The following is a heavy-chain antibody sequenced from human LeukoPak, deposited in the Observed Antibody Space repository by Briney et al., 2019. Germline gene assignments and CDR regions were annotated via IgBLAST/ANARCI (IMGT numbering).Heavy chain of an antibody. D-gene: IGHD3-22*01. V-gene: IGHV3-48*01. CDR2: ITLSRSTI. J-gene: IGHJ4*02. CDR1: GFTFSNYN. Sequence: PGGSLRLSCAASGFTFSNYNMHWVRQAPGKGLEWVSYITLSRSTIYYADSVEGRFTISRDNARNSLYLQMNSLRAEDTAVYYCARKFYYGDSAYAFDYWGQGTLVTVSS. CDR3: ARKFYYGDSAYAFDY.